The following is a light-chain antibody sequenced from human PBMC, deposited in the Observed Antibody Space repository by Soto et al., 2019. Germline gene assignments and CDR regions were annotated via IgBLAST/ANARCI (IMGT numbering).Light chain of an antibody. V-gene: IGKV1D-13*01. Sequence: AIQLTQSPSSLSAYVGDSVSITCRASQGISSALAWYQQKPGRAPKLLIYDASSLEGGVPSRFSGSRSGTAFTLTVSSLQPEDFATYYCQQFDDYPFTFGPGTKVAIK. J-gene: IGKJ3*01. CDR2: DAS. CDR1: QGISSA. CDR3: QQFDDYPFT.